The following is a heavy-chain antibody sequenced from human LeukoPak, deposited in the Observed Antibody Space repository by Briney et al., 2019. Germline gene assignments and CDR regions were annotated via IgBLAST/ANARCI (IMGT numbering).Heavy chain of an antibody. CDR3: AKCYDTSGRRASDI. J-gene: IGHJ3*02. CDR2: ISVDSSHT. CDR1: GFTFSSYA. V-gene: IGHV3-23*01. D-gene: IGHD3-22*01. Sequence: GGSLRLSCAASGFTFSSYAMNWVRQAPGKGLEWVSAISVDSSHTYYADSLKGRFTISRDNSKNTLSLQMNGLRVEDTAVYYCAKCYDTSGRRASDIWGQGTMVTVSS.